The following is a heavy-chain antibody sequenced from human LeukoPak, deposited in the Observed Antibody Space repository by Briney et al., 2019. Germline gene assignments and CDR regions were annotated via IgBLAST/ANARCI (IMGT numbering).Heavy chain of an antibody. CDR2: IYYSGST. CDR1: GGSISSYY. CDR3: ARRGTMVRGVIYWFDP. V-gene: IGHV4-59*12. D-gene: IGHD3-10*01. J-gene: IGHJ5*02. Sequence: PSETLSLTCTVSGGSISSYYWSWIRQPPGKGLEWIGYIYYSGSTNYNPSLKSRVTISVDTSKNQFSLKLSSVTAADTAVYYCARRGTMVRGVIYWFDPWGQGTLVTVSS.